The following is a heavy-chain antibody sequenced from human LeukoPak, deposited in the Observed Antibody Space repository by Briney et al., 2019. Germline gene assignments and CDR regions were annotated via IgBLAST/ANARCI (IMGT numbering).Heavy chain of an antibody. D-gene: IGHD5-18*01. J-gene: IGHJ4*02. Sequence: GGSLRLSCAASGFTFSSYGMHWVRLAPGKGLEWVAFIRYDGSNKYYSDSVKGRFTISRDNSKNTLYLQMNSLRPEDTAVYYCAKDPRDHTYGWSWRYFDYWGQGTLVTVSS. CDR1: GFTFSSYG. CDR3: AKDPRDHTYGWSWRYFDY. V-gene: IGHV3-30*02. CDR2: IRYDGSNK.